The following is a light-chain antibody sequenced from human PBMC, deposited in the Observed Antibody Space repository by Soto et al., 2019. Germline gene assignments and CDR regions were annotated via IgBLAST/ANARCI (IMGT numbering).Light chain of an antibody. V-gene: IGKV1-5*03. CDR2: KAS. CDR1: QTISSW. CDR3: QHYNSYSEA. J-gene: IGKJ1*01. Sequence: DIQMTQSRSTLSGSVGDRVTITCRASQTISSWLAWYQHKPGKAPKILIYKASTLKSGVPSRFSGSGSGTEFTLTISSLKNDDFATYYGQHYNSYSEAFGQGTKVDIK.